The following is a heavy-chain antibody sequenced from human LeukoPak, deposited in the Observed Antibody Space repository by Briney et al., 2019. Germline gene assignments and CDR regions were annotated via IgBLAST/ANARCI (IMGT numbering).Heavy chain of an antibody. CDR1: GFTFSSYA. CDR3: AKDRRDLITMIVVVITYFDY. V-gene: IGHV3-23*01. J-gene: IGHJ4*02. CDR2: ISGSGGST. Sequence: GGSLRLSCAASGFTFSSYAMSWVRQAPGKGLEWVSAISGSGGSTYYADSVKGRFTISRDNSKNTLYLQMNSLRAEDTAVYYCAKDRRDLITMIVVVITYFDYWGRGNQVTVSS. D-gene: IGHD3-22*01.